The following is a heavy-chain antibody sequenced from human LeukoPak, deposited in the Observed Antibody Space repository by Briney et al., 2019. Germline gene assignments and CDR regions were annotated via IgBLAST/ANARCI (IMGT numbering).Heavy chain of an antibody. CDR2: IYYSGST. V-gene: IGHV4-39*07. Sequence: SETLSLTCTVSGGSISSSSYYWGWIRQPPGKGLEWIGSIYYSGSTYYNPSLKSRVTISVDTSKNQFSLKLSSVTAADTAVYYCGGYSTHPDAFDIWGQGTMVTVSS. D-gene: IGHD3-22*01. J-gene: IGHJ3*02. CDR1: GGSISSSSYY. CDR3: GGYSTHPDAFDI.